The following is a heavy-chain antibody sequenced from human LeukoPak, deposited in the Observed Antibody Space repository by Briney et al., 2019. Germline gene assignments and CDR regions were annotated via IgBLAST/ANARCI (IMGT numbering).Heavy chain of an antibody. CDR2: INHSGST. V-gene: IGHV4-34*09. J-gene: IGHJ5*02. CDR1: GGSFSGYY. CDR3: ASAGQRYSSSWYDWFDP. Sequence: SETLSLTCAVYGGSFSGYYWSWIRQPPGKGLEWIGEINHSGSTNYNPSLKSRVTISVDTSKNQFSPKLGSVTAADTAVYYCASAGQRYSSSWYDWFDPWGQGTLVTVSS. D-gene: IGHD6-13*01.